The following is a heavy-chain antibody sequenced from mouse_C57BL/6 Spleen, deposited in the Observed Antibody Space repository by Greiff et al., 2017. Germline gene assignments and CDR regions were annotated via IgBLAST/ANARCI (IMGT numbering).Heavy chain of an antibody. D-gene: IGHD1-1*01. CDR3: VSEYYAGTL. J-gene: IGHJ3*01. CDR1: GFTFNTYA. V-gene: IGHV10-3*01. CDR2: ISSKSSNYAK. Sequence: EVKLVESGGGLVQPKGSLKLSCAASGFTFNTYAMHWVRQAPGKGLEWVARISSKSSNYAKYYADSVKDRFTISRNNSQRMLYLQMYDLKTDDIAMYYCVSEYYAGTLWGQGTLVTVSA.